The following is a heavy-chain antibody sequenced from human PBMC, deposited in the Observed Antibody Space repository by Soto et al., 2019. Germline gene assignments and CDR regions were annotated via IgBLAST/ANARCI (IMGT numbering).Heavy chain of an antibody. D-gene: IGHD1-7*01. CDR3: ARDMTSGTNDY. J-gene: IGHJ4*02. CDR2: ISRSSSFI. Sequence: GGSLRLSCVASGFAFNTYSMNWVRQAPGKGLEWVSSISRSSSFIYYTDSVKGRFTISRDNAENSLFLQMNSLRAEDTAVCYCARDMTSGTNDYWGQGTLVTVS. CDR1: GFAFNTYS. V-gene: IGHV3-21*01.